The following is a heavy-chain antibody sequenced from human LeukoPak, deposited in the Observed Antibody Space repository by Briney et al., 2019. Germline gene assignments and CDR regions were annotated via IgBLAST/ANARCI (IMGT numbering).Heavy chain of an antibody. V-gene: IGHV3-74*01. CDR2: INSDGSST. CDR3: ARESNNNYYDSSGYYYPDAFDI. Sequence: GGSLRLSCAASGFTFSSYWMDWVRQAPGKGLVWVSRINSDGSSTSYADSVKGRFTISRDNAKNTLYLQMNSLRAEDTAVYYCARESNNNYYDSSGYYYPDAFDIWGQGTMVTVSS. CDR1: GFTFSSYW. D-gene: IGHD3-22*01. J-gene: IGHJ3*02.